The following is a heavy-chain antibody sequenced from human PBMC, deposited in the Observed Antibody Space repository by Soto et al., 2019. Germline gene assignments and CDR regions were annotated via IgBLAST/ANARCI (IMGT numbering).Heavy chain of an antibody. J-gene: IGHJ4*02. Sequence: QVQLQESGPGLVKPSETLSLTCTVSGGPISSYYWSCIRQPPGKGLEWIGYIYYSGSTNYNPSLKSRVTISVDTSKNQFSLKLSSVTAADTAVYYCARDYGNRGGYFDYWGQGTLVTVSS. CDR2: IYYSGST. CDR1: GGPISSYY. D-gene: IGHD1-1*01. V-gene: IGHV4-59*01. CDR3: ARDYGNRGGYFDY.